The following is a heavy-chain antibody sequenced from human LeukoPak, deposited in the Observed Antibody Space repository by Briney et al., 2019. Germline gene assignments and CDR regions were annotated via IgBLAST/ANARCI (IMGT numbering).Heavy chain of an antibody. J-gene: IGHJ4*02. Sequence: GESLKISCKGSGYNFTNYRISWVRQMPGKGLEWMGTIDPSDSYNNYSPSFQGHVTISADKSISPAYLQWSSLKASDTAMYYCARAYSRSRFDYWGQGTLVTVSS. D-gene: IGHD6-6*01. CDR2: IDPSDSYN. CDR1: GYNFTNYR. V-gene: IGHV5-10-1*01. CDR3: ARAYSRSRFDY.